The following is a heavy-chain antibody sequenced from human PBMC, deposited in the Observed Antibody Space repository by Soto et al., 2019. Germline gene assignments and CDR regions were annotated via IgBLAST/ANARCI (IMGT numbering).Heavy chain of an antibody. V-gene: IGHV1-2*04. Sequence: ASVKVSCKASGYTFTGYYMHWVRQAPGQGLEWMGWINPNSGGTNYAQKFQGWGTMTRDTSISTAYIELSRLRSDDTAVYYCARGDAYCTNGVCSRVDAFDIWGQGTMVTVSS. J-gene: IGHJ3*02. D-gene: IGHD2-8*01. CDR1: GYTFTGYY. CDR3: ARGDAYCTNGVCSRVDAFDI. CDR2: INPNSGGT.